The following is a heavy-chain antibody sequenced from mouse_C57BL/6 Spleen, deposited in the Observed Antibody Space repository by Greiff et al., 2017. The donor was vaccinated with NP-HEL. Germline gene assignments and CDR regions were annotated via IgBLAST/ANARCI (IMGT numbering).Heavy chain of an antibody. CDR3: ARWVYYDYDYFDY. V-gene: IGHV1-42*01. CDR1: GYSFTGYY. Sequence: EVKLQQSGPELVKPGASVKISCKASGYSFTGYYMNWVKQSPEKSLEWIGEINPSTGGTTYNQKFKAKATLTVDKSSSTAYMQLKSLTSEDSAVYYCARWVYYDYDYFDYWGQGTTLTVSS. CDR2: INPSTGGT. D-gene: IGHD2-4*01. J-gene: IGHJ2*01.